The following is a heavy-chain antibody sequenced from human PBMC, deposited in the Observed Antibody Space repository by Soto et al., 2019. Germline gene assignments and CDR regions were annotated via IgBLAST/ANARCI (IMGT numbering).Heavy chain of an antibody. CDR1: GFTFDDYA. Sequence: EVPLVESGGGLVQPGRSLRLSCAASGFTFDDYAMHWVRQAPGKGLEWVSGISWNSGSIGYADSVKGRFTISRDNAKNSLYLQMNSLRAEDTALYYCAKDSSASSSWYQRERAFDIWGQGTMVTVSS. CDR3: AKDSSASSSWYQRERAFDI. CDR2: ISWNSGSI. V-gene: IGHV3-9*01. D-gene: IGHD6-13*01. J-gene: IGHJ3*02.